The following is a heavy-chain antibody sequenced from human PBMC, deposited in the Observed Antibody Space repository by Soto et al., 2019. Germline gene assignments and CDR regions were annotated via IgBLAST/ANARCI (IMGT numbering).Heavy chain of an antibody. Sequence: QITLKESGPTLVEPTQTLTLTCAFSGFSLSTTGVGVGWIRQPPGKALERLAFIYWDDDKRDSPSLKTRLTIIKDPSIKQVVLIMTDMELGDTATYYCAYRQDYRSSWDSGWFDPWGQGTLVTVSS. CDR2: IYWDDDK. D-gene: IGHD6-13*01. CDR1: GFSLSTTGVG. J-gene: IGHJ5*02. V-gene: IGHV2-5*02. CDR3: AYRQDYRSSWDSGWFDP.